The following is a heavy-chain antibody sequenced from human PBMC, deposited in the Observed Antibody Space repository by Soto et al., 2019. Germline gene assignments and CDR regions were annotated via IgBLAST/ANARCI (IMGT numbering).Heavy chain of an antibody. CDR1: GFIFDDYD. CDR2: ISWNGADV. D-gene: IGHD3-10*01. Sequence: EVQLVESGGGLVQPGRSLRLSCAASGFIFDDYDIDWVRRAPGKGMEWVSGISWNGADVGYADSVKGRFTISRDNAKNRLELLLVSVRAVDTDIYFRVILPFFGSLFASWGQGTLVTVSS. V-gene: IGHV3-9*01. CDR3: VILPFFGSLFAS. J-gene: IGHJ4*02.